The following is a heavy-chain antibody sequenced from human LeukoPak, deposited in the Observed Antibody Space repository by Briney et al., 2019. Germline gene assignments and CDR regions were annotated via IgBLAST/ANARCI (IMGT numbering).Heavy chain of an antibody. Sequence: GESLKISFKGSGYSFTSYWIGWVRPSTGKGLEWVGIIYPGDSDTRYSPSFQGQVTISADKSISTAYLQWRSLKASDTAMYYCAVVHSPYYLDYWGQGTLVTVSS. D-gene: IGHD2-21*01. V-gene: IGHV5-51*01. CDR2: IYPGDSDT. CDR3: AVVHSPYYLDY. CDR1: GYSFTSYW. J-gene: IGHJ4*02.